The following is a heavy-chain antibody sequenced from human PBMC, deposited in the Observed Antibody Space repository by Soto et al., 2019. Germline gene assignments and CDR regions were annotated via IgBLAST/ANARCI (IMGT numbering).Heavy chain of an antibody. D-gene: IGHD3-3*01. Sequence: GGSLRLSCAASGFTFSSYSMNWVRQAPGKGLEWVSSISSSSSYIYYADSVKGRFTISRDNAKNSLYLQMNSLRAEDTAVYYCARDMLTPYYDFWSGYYRWGQGTLVTVSS. CDR2: ISSSSSYI. V-gene: IGHV3-21*01. J-gene: IGHJ5*02. CDR1: GFTFSSYS. CDR3: ARDMLTPYYDFWSGYYR.